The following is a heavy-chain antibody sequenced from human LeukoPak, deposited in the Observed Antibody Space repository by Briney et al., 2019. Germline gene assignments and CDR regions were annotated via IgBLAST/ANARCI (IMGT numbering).Heavy chain of an antibody. D-gene: IGHD2-2*01. CDR2: IIPIFGTS. Sequence: SVKVSCKASGGTFSSYAISWVRQAPGQGLEWMGGIIPIFGTSNYAQKFQGRVTITADRSTSTAYMELSRLRSDDTAVYYCARGGGYCSSTSCYFWYSSSYYYFDYWGQGTLVTVSS. CDR1: GGTFSSYA. V-gene: IGHV1-69*06. CDR3: ARGGGYCSSTSCYFWYSSSYYYFDY. J-gene: IGHJ4*02.